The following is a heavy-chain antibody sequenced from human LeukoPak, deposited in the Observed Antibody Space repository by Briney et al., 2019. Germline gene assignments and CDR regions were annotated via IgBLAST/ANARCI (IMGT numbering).Heavy chain of an antibody. CDR1: GFTFSSYA. J-gene: IGHJ4*02. CDR3: AKGGHDFNPFYW. CDR2: ISGSGGST. Sequence: GGSLRLSCAASGFTFSSYAMSWVRQAPGKGLEWVSAISGSGGSTYYADSVKGRFTISRDNSKNTLFLQLNSLRADDSAVYYCAKGGHDFNPFYWWGQGTLVTVSS. D-gene: IGHD2-21*02. V-gene: IGHV3-23*01.